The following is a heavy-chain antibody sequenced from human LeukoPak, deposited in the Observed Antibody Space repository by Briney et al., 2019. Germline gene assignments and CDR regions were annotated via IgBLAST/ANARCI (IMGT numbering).Heavy chain of an antibody. V-gene: IGHV4-59*01. CDR1: GGSISSYY. J-gene: IGHJ4*02. CDR3: VVWHNYFDY. Sequence: SETLSLTCSVSGGSISSYYWSWIRQPPGKGLEWIGYIYYSGSINYNPSLKSRVTISVDTSKTQLSLKLSSVTAADTAVYYCVVWHNYFDYWGQGTLVTVSS. CDR2: IYYSGSI. D-gene: IGHD6-13*01.